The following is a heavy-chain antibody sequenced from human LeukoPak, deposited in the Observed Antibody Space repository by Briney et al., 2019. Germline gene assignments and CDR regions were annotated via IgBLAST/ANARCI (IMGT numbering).Heavy chain of an antibody. J-gene: IGHJ4*02. V-gene: IGHV3-23*01. CDR3: ASLPRYDSSGYYYEDYFDY. Sequence: GGSLRLSCAASGFTFSSYAMSWVRQAPGKGLEWVSAISGSGGSTYYADSVKGRFTISRDNAKNSLYLQMNSLRAEDTAVYYCASLPRYDSSGYYYEDYFDYWGQGTLVTVSS. CDR1: GFTFSSYA. D-gene: IGHD3-22*01. CDR2: ISGSGGST.